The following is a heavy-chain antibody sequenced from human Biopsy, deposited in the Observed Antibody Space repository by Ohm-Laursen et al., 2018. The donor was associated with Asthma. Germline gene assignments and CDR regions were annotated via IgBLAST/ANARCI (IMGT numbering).Heavy chain of an antibody. D-gene: IGHD1-26*01. J-gene: IGHJ3*02. CDR1: GFNFDDYG. V-gene: IGHV3-9*01. Sequence: SLRLSCSASGFNFDDYGMNWARQGPGKGLEWVAGIRWNSVSIAYADSVRGRFTISRDNAKTSLYLQMNSLRDGDTAVYFCAKNSRRGSHDPFDIWGQGTMVTVSS. CDR3: AKNSRRGSHDPFDI. CDR2: IRWNSVSI.